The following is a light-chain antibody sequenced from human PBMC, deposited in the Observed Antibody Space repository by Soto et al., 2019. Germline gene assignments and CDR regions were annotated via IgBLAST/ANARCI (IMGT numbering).Light chain of an antibody. CDR1: QSVSNNY. CDR3: QQYGSSGT. V-gene: IGKV3-20*01. Sequence: EIVLTQSPVTLSLSPGERATLSFMASQSVSNNYLAWFQQKPGQAPRLLIYATSNRATGIPDRFSGSGSGTDFTLTISRLEPEDFAVYYCQQYGSSGTFGQGTKVDIK. CDR2: ATS. J-gene: IGKJ1*01.